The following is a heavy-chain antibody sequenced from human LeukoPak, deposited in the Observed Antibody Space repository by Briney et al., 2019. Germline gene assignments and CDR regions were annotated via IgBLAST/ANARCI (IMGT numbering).Heavy chain of an antibody. J-gene: IGHJ4*02. D-gene: IGHD1-1*01. Sequence: SVKVSCKASGGTFSSYAISWVRQAPGQGLEWMGRIIPIFGTANYAQKFQGRVTITTDESTSTAYMELRSLRSDVTAVYYCARGKRVFDYWGQGTLVTVSS. V-gene: IGHV1-69*05. CDR2: IIPIFGTA. CDR3: ARGKRVFDY. CDR1: GGTFSSYA.